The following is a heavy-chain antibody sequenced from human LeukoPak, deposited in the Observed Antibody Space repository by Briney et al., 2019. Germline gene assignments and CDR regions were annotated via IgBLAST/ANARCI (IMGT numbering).Heavy chain of an antibody. CDR1: GYSFTSYY. V-gene: IGHV1-46*01. CDR3: VRDNTATGPFDN. J-gene: IGHJ4*02. D-gene: IGHD1-1*01. Sequence: ASVKVSCKASGYSFTSYYMHWVRQAPGQGLEWMGIIDPSGGSTSYAQKFQGRVTMTRDTSTSTVYMELSSLRSEDTAVYYCVRDNTATGPFDNWGQGTLVTVSS. CDR2: IDPSGGST.